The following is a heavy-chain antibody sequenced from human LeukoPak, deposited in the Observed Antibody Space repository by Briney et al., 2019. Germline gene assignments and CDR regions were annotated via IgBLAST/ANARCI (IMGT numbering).Heavy chain of an antibody. Sequence: GGSLRLSCAASGFTFSSYSMNWVRQAPGKGLEWVSFITINSDYIYYADSVKGRFTISRDNAKNSLFLQMNSLRAEDTAVYYCARDFEGGSSWPYYYYMDVWGKGTTVTVSS. CDR3: ARDFEGGSSWPYYYYMDV. CDR2: ITINSDYI. J-gene: IGHJ6*03. V-gene: IGHV3-21*01. CDR1: GFTFSSYS. D-gene: IGHD6-13*01.